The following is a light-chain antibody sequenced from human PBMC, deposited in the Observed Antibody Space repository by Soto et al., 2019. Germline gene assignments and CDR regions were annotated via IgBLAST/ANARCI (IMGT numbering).Light chain of an antibody. Sequence: EIVLTQSPGTLSLSPGERATLSCRASQSVSSSYLAWYQRKTGQAPRLLLYGASSSATGIPERISGSGSGTDFTLTISRLEHEDFAVYYCQQYCSTPMYTFGQGTKLEIK. V-gene: IGKV3-20*01. J-gene: IGKJ2*01. CDR3: QQYCSTPMYT. CDR2: GAS. CDR1: QSVSSSY.